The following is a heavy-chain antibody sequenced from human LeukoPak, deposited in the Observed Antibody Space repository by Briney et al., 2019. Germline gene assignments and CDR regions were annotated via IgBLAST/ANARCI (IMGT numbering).Heavy chain of an antibody. V-gene: IGHV4-39*07. Sequence: SETLSLTCTVSGGSISSSSYYWGWIRQPPGKGLEWIGEINHSGSTNYNPSLKSRVTISVDTSKNQFSLKLSSVTAADTAVYYCARGYRLGYGDYGEGGSGAFDIWGQGTMVTVSS. D-gene: IGHD4-17*01. CDR3: ARGYRLGYGDYGEGGSGAFDI. J-gene: IGHJ3*02. CDR1: GGSISSSSYY. CDR2: INHSGST.